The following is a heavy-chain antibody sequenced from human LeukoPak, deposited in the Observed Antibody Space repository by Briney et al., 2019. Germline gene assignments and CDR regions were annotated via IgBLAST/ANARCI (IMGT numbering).Heavy chain of an antibody. CDR2: ISYDGSNK. Sequence: GGSLRLSCAASGFTFSSYAMHWVRQAPGKGLEWVAVISYDGSNKYYADSVKGRFTISRDNSKNTLYLQMNSLRAEDTAVYWCTRGGEDTWNYWGQGTLVTVSS. V-gene: IGHV3-30*04. D-gene: IGHD1-20*01. CDR1: GFTFSSYA. J-gene: IGHJ4*02. CDR3: TRGGEDTWNY.